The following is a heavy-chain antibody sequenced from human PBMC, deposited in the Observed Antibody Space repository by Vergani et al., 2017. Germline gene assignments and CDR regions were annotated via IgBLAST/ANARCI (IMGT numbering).Heavy chain of an antibody. CDR3: AKGRLSSSWSGIDY. D-gene: IGHD6-13*01. V-gene: IGHV3-23*01. CDR1: GFTFSSYA. Sequence: EVQLLESGGGLVQPGGSLRLSCAASGFTFSSYAMSWVRQAPGKGLEWVSAISGSGGSTYYADSVKGRFTISRDNSKNTLYLQMKRLRAEDTAVYYCAKGRLSSSWSGIDYWGQGTLVTVSS. CDR2: ISGSGGST. J-gene: IGHJ4*02.